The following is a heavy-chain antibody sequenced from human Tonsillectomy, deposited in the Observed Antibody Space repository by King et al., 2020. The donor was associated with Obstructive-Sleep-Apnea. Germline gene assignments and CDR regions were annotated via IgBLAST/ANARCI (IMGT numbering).Heavy chain of an antibody. J-gene: IGHJ4*02. CDR3: ARNRGVIFDY. Sequence: QLQESGPGLVKPSETLSLICTVSGGSISSSSYYWGWIRQPPGKGLEWIGSIYYSGSTFYTPSLKSRVTISVDTSTNQFSLKLSSVTVADTAGYYCARNRGVIFDYWGQGTLVTVSS. D-gene: IGHD3-10*01. CDR2: IYYSGST. CDR1: GGSISSSSYY. V-gene: IGHV4-39*07.